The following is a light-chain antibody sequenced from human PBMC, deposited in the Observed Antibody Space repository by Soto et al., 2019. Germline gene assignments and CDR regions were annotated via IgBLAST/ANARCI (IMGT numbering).Light chain of an antibody. CDR3: QQYGSSPRT. Sequence: EIGITQSPATLSVSPGEGATLSCRASQGIGNTLAWYQQKPGQAPRLLFYSASRRATGVPDRFSGSGSGTDFTLTISRLEPEDFAVYYCQQYGSSPRTFGPGTKVNIK. J-gene: IGKJ3*01. CDR2: SAS. CDR1: QGIGNT. V-gene: IGKV3-20*01.